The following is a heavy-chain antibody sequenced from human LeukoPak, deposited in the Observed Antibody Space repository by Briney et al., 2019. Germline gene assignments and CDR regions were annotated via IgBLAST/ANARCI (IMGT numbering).Heavy chain of an antibody. CDR2: IYYSGSA. D-gene: IGHD2/OR15-2a*01. CDR3: ARRPLSSYYFDY. CDR1: GGSITSYY. V-gene: IGHV4-59*08. J-gene: IGHJ4*02. Sequence: TSETLSLTCTVFGGSITSYYWSWIRQPPGKGLEWIGYIYYSGSANYNPSLKSRATISVDTSNNQFSLKLSSVTAADTAVYYCARRPLSSYYFDYWGQGTLVTVSS.